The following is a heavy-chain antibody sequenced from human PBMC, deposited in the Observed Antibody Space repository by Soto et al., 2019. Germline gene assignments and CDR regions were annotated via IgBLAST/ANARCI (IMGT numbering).Heavy chain of an antibody. V-gene: IGHV3-15*02. Sequence: EVPLVESGGALVKPGESLTLSCAASGFTFNSAWMTWVRQAPGKGLEWVGRIKSWTDGGRVDTAAPVKGRFTISRDDSKDTFYLQMNTLSREANGIYYSSTWRSDNSCVGVRSYGDGAYWGQGNLVTVYS. D-gene: IGHD2-21*01. CDR3: STWRSDNSCVGVRSYGDGAY. J-gene: IGHJ4*02. CDR1: GFTFNSAW. CDR2: IKSWTDGGRV.